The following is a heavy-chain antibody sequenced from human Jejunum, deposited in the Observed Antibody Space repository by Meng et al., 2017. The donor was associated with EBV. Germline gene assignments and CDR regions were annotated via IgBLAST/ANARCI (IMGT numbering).Heavy chain of an antibody. D-gene: IGHD6-13*01. CDR3: ARWWGIAATGMGGGFDY. J-gene: IGHJ4*02. V-gene: IGHV4-59*01. Sequence: QGQLQGSGPGPVKPSETLSLTCTVSGGSINNYYWSWIRQPPGKGLEWIGYIYYSGSTNYNPSLKSRVTISVDTSKNQFSLKLSSVTAADTAVYYCARWWGIAATGMGGGFDYWGQGTLVTVSS. CDR1: GGSINNYY. CDR2: IYYSGST.